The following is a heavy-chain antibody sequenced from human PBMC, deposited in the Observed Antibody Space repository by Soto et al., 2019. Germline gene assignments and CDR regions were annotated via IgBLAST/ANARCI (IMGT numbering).Heavy chain of an antibody. J-gene: IGHJ4*02. Sequence: GGSLRLSCVASGFTFSTYTMSWVRQAPGKGLEWVSVISGSMGSVADPYYADSVQGRFTISRDNSKNTLYLQMNSLRAEDTAVYYCAKAPYAQYCTNGVCYSYFDYWGQGTLVTVSS. CDR1: GFTFSTYT. CDR3: AKAPYAQYCTNGVCYSYFDY. V-gene: IGHV3-23*01. D-gene: IGHD2-8*01. CDR2: ISGSMGSVADP.